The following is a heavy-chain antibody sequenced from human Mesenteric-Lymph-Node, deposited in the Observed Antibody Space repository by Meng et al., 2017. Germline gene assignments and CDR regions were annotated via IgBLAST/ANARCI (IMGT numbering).Heavy chain of an antibody. V-gene: IGHV3-74*01. D-gene: IGHD6-19*01. Sequence: GESLKISCLASGFTLNNYWMHWVRQAPGKGPVWVARSDSAGGVTNYADSVKGRFTISRDNAKNTLYLQMDSLRDEDAAVYYCTRVVSGSSGLFDIWGQGILVTVSS. CDR2: SDSAGGVT. CDR3: TRVVSGSSGLFDI. CDR1: GFTLNNYW. J-gene: IGHJ3*02.